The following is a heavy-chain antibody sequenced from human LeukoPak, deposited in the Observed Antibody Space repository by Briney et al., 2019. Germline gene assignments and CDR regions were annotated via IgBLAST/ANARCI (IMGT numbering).Heavy chain of an antibody. CDR1: GGTFSSYA. Sequence: ASVKVSCKASGGTFSSYAISWVRQAPGQGLEWMGGIIPIFGTANYAQKFQGRVTITADESTSTAYMELSSLRSEDTAVYYCARIPERASTVTAYYFDYWGQGTLVTVSS. J-gene: IGHJ4*02. CDR2: IIPIFGTA. V-gene: IGHV1-69*13. D-gene: IGHD4-11*01. CDR3: ARIPERASTVTAYYFDY.